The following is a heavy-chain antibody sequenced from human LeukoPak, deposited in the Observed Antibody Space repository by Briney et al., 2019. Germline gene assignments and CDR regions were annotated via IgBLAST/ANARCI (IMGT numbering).Heavy chain of an antibody. V-gene: IGHV5-10-1*01. J-gene: IGHJ5*02. CDR1: GYRFSSSW. Sequence: RGESLKISCKGSGYRFSSSWIGWVRQMPGKGLEWMGRIDPSDSYTNYSPSFQGHVTISADKSINTAYLQWSSLKASDTAMYYCARLGSNNYFDPWGQGTLVTVSS. CDR2: IDPSDSYT. D-gene: IGHD7-27*01. CDR3: ARLGSNNYFDP.